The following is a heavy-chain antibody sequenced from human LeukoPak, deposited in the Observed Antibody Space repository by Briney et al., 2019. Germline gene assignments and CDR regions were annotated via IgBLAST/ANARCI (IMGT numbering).Heavy chain of an antibody. Sequence: SETLSLTCTVSGGSISSYYWSWIRQPAGKGLEWIGRIYTSGSTNYNPSLKSRVTMSVDTSKNQFSLKLSSVTAADTAVYYCASILGYCSSTSCHTLVRWGQGTLVTVSS. J-gene: IGHJ4*02. D-gene: IGHD2-2*02. CDR3: ASILGYCSSTSCHTLVR. V-gene: IGHV4-4*07. CDR2: IYTSGST. CDR1: GGSISSYY.